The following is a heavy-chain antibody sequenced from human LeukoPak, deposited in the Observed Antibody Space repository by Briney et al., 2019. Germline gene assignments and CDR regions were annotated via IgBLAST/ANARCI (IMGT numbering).Heavy chain of an antibody. V-gene: IGHV3-48*01. CDR2: ISSSSSTI. J-gene: IGHJ4*02. D-gene: IGHD4-23*01. Sequence: GGSLRLSCAASGFTFSSYSMNWVRQAPGKGLEWVSYISSSSSTIYYADSVKGRFTISRDNAKNSLYLQMNSLRAEDTAVYYCAKGSARRWFWYFDYWGQGTLVTVSS. CDR1: GFTFSSYS. CDR3: AKGSARRWFWYFDY.